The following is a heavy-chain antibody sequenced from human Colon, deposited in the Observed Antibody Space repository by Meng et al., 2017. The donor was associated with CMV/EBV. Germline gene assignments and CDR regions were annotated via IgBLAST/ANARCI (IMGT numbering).Heavy chain of an antibody. CDR2: INHSGST. CDR3: ARGPYNYVRGSYRYNSPGGPRSLYFDH. D-gene: IGHD3-16*02. Sequence: WIRQTPGKGLEWLGEINHSGSTNYNASLKSRVTISIDTSKNQFSMNLTSVTAADTAVYFCARGPYNYVRGSYRYNSPGGPRSLYFDHWGQGTLVTVSS. J-gene: IGHJ4*01. V-gene: IGHV4-34*01.